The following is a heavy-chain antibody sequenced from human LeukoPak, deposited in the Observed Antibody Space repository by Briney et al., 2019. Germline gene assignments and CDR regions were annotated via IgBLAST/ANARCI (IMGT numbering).Heavy chain of an antibody. V-gene: IGHV3-21*01. D-gene: IGHD3-16*02. CDR3: TRDTSLSLPGGFDY. CDR2: ISSSSTYI. Sequence: GGSLRLSCAASGFTFSSYSKNWVRQAPGKGLEWVSTISSSSTYIYYVDSVKGRFTISRDNAKNSLSLQMNSLRAEDTAVYYCTRDTSLSLPGGFDYWGQGTLVTVSS. CDR1: GFTFSSYS. J-gene: IGHJ4*02.